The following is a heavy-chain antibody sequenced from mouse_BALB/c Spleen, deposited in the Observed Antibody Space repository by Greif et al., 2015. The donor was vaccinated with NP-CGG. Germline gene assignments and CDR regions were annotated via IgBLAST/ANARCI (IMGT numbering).Heavy chain of an antibody. CDR2: IWAGGST. CDR3: ARGGGIWYFDV. Sequence: QVQLQQPGPGLVAPSQSPSITCTVSGFSLTSYGVHWVRQPPGKGLEWLGVIWAGGSTNYNSALMSRLSISKDNSKSQVFLKMNSLQTDDTAMYYCARGGGIWYFDVWGAGTTVTVSS. J-gene: IGHJ1*01. D-gene: IGHD1-1*02. CDR1: GFSLTSYG. V-gene: IGHV2-9*02.